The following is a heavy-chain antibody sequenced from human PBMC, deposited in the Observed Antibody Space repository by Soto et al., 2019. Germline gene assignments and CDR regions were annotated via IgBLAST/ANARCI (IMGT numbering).Heavy chain of an antibody. V-gene: IGHV3-74*01. Sequence: GGSLRLSCAASGFTFSSYWMHWVRQAPGKGLVWVSRINPDGSATNYADSVKGRFTISRDNAKNTLYLQMNSLRAEDTAVFYCGRGGSDSPMAPGYLGQGTLVTFSS. D-gene: IGHD5-18*01. CDR3: GRGGSDSPMAPGY. CDR2: INPDGSAT. J-gene: IGHJ4*02. CDR1: GFTFSSYW.